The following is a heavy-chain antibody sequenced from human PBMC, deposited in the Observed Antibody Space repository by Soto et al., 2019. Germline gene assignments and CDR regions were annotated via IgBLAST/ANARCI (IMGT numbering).Heavy chain of an antibody. CDR1: GGSVSSGGYS. CDR3: AGGAGGGWYPNFDY. V-gene: IGHV4-30-2*01. J-gene: IGHJ4*02. Sequence: PSETLSLTCAVSGGSVSSGGYSWSWIRQPPGKGLEWIGYIYHSGSTYYNPSLKSRVTISVDRSKNQFSLKLSSVTAADTAVYYCAGGAGGGWYPNFDYWGQGXLVTVHS. CDR2: IYHSGST. D-gene: IGHD6-19*01.